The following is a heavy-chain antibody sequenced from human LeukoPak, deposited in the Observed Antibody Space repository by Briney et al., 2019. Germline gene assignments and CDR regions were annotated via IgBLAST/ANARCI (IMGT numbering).Heavy chain of an antibody. J-gene: IGHJ6*03. CDR1: GFTFSSYS. CDR3: ARASVLLWFGEPYYVDV. D-gene: IGHD3-10*01. Sequence: GGSLRLSCASSGFTFSSYSMNWVRQAPGKGLEWVSSISSSSSYIYYADSVKGRFTISRDNAKNSLYLQMNSLRAEDTAVYYCARASVLLWFGEPYYVDVWGKGTTVTVSS. CDR2: ISSSSSYI. V-gene: IGHV3-21*01.